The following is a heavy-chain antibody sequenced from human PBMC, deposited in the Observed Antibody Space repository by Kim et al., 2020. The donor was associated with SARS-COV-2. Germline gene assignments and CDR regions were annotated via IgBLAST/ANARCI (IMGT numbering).Heavy chain of an antibody. CDR1: GFTFSDYY. CDR2: ISSSGSTI. CDR3: AREWGLEYYYYGMDV. V-gene: IGHV3-11*01. J-gene: IGHJ6*02. D-gene: IGHD3-16*01. Sequence: GGSLRRSCAASGFTFSDYYMSWIRQAPGKGLEWVSYISSSGSTIYYADSVKGRFTISRDNAKNSLYLQMNSLRAEDTAVYYCAREWGLEYYYYGMDVWGQGTTVTVSS.